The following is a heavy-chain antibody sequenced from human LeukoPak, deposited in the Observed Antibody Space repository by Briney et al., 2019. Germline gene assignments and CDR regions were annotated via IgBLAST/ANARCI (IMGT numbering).Heavy chain of an antibody. CDR2: INWSGDST. Sequence: SGGSLRLSCAASGFIFDNYGVSWVRQAPGKGLQWVSTINWSGDSTGYADSVKGRFTISRDNAKNSLYLQMNSLTAEDTALYYCARDYGSGSYYNGIDYWGQGTLVTVSS. CDR3: ARDYGSGSYYNGIDY. J-gene: IGHJ4*02. D-gene: IGHD3-10*01. CDR1: GFIFDNYG. V-gene: IGHV3-20*04.